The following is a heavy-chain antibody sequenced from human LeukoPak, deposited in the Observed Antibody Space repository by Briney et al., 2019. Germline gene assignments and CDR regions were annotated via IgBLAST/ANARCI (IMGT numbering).Heavy chain of an antibody. CDR2: IIPIFGTA. CDR1: GGTFSSYA. D-gene: IGHD3-22*01. Sequence: ASVKVSCKASGGTFSSYAFSWVRQAPGQGLEWMGGIIPIFGTANYAQKFQGRVRITADESTSTAYMELSSMRSEDTAVYYCAREPKWYYDSSGYYPSDYWGQGTQVTVSS. J-gene: IGHJ4*02. CDR3: AREPKWYYDSSGYYPSDY. V-gene: IGHV1-69*13.